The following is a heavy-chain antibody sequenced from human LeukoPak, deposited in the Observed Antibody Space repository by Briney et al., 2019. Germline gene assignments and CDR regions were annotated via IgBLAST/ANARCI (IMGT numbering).Heavy chain of an antibody. Sequence: PGGSLRLSCVASEXTHKYMSWVRQAPGKGLEWVANIKQDGSDKNYVDSVKGRFTISRDNTKNSVYLEMNSLKVEDTAVYYCAREFSWSGRDIWGQGILVTVSS. CDR3: AREFSWSGRDI. CDR1: EXTHKY. D-gene: IGHD1-14*01. V-gene: IGHV3-7*05. J-gene: IGHJ1*01. CDR2: IKQDGSDK.